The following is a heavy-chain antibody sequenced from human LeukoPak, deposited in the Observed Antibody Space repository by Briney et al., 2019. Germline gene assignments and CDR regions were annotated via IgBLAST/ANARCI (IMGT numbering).Heavy chain of an antibody. CDR2: INPNSGAT. CDR1: GYTFNAYY. Sequence: ASVKVSCKASGYTFNAYYLYWVRQAPGQGLEWMGWINPNSGATKYAQKFQGRVTMTRDTSINTAYLEVTRLRSDDTAVYYCARDGYCSGSICYSVPFWGQGTLVTVSS. CDR3: ARDGYCSGSICYSVPF. V-gene: IGHV1-2*02. J-gene: IGHJ4*02. D-gene: IGHD2-15*01.